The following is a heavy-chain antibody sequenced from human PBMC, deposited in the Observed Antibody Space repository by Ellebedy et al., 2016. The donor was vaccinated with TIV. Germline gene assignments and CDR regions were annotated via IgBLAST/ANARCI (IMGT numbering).Heavy chain of an antibody. CDR2: IYYSGST. CDR3: ARDGRVRGVNYFDY. V-gene: IGHV4-39*07. CDR1: GGSISSSSYY. Sequence: SETLSLTXTVSGGSISSSSYYWGWIRQPPGKGLEWIGSIYYSGSTYYNPSLKSRVTISVDTSKNQFSLKLSSVTAADTAVYYCARDGRVRGVNYFDYWGQGTLVTVSS. J-gene: IGHJ4*02. D-gene: IGHD3-10*01.